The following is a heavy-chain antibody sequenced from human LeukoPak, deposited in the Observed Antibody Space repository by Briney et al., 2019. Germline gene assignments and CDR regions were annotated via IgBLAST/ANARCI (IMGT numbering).Heavy chain of an antibody. CDR1: GGSISSYY. CDR2: IYTSGST. CDR3: ARSIKTTSYFYYYTDV. Sequence: SETLSLTCTVSGGSISSYYWSWIRQPAGKGLEWIGRIYTSGSTNYNPSLKSRVTMSVDTSKNQFSLRLSSVTAADTAIYYCARSIKTTSYFYYYTDVWGKGTTVTVSS. V-gene: IGHV4-4*07. J-gene: IGHJ6*03. D-gene: IGHD2/OR15-2a*01.